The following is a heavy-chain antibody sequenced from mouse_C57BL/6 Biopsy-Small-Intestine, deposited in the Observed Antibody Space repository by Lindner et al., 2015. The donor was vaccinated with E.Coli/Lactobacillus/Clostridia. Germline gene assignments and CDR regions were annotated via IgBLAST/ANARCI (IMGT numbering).Heavy chain of an antibody. CDR3: ARFGQLRLPWFAY. V-gene: IGHV1-22*01. CDR2: INPNNGGT. CDR1: GYTFTDYN. D-gene: IGHD3-2*02. J-gene: IGHJ3*01. Sequence: EVQLQESGPELVKPGASVKMSCKASGYTFTDYNMHWVKQSHGKSLEWIGYINPNNGGTSYNQKFKGKATSTVNKSSSTAYMELRSLTSEDSAVYYCARFGQLRLPWFAYWGQGTLVTVSA.